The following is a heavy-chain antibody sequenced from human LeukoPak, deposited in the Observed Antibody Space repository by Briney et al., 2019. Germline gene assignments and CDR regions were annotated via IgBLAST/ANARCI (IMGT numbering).Heavy chain of an antibody. Sequence: SETLSLTCTVSGGSISSGGYYWSWIRQHPGKGLEWIGYIYYSGSTYYNPSLKSRVTISVDTSKNQFSLKLSSVTAADTAVYYCARWRYVGAVDCWGQGTLVTVSS. J-gene: IGHJ4*02. V-gene: IGHV4-31*03. CDR3: ARWRYVGAVDC. CDR2: IYYSGST. D-gene: IGHD3-10*01. CDR1: GGSISSGGYY.